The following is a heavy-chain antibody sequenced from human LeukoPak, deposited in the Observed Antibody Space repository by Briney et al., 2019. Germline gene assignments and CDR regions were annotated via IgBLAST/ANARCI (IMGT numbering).Heavy chain of an antibody. J-gene: IGHJ5*02. CDR1: GGSISSGDYY. D-gene: IGHD3-10*01. Sequence: SETLSLTCTVSGGSISSGDYYWTWIRQPPGKGLEWIGYIYHSGSTHYNSSLKSRLTISVDTSKNQFSLKLSSVTAADTAVYYCARGLRGIMVRGAITDLNWFDAWGQGTLVIVSS. CDR3: ARGLRGIMVRGAITDLNWFDA. V-gene: IGHV4-30-4*01. CDR2: IYHSGST.